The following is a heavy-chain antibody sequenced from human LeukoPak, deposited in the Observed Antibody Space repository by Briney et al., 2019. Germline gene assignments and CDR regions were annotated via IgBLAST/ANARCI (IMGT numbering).Heavy chain of an antibody. J-gene: IGHJ6*03. Sequence: ASVKVSCKASGYTFTSYGISWVRQAPGQGLEWMGWIGAYNGNTNYAQKLQGRVTMTTDTSTSTAYMELRSLRSDDTAVYYCAREANIAARTAEYYYYYMDVWGKGTTVTVSS. CDR3: AREANIAARTAEYYYYYMDV. CDR2: IGAYNGNT. V-gene: IGHV1-18*01. D-gene: IGHD6-6*01. CDR1: GYTFTSYG.